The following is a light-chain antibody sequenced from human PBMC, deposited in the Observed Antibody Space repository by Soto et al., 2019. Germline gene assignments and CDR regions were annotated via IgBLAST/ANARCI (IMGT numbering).Light chain of an antibody. J-gene: IGLJ2*01. V-gene: IGLV2-14*01. Sequence: QSALTQPASVSGSPGQSITISCTGTSSDVGGYNYVSWYQQHPDKAPKLIIYEVSHRPSGISTRFSGSKSGNTASLSISGLRAEDEADYYCSSYTSSSTLVFGGGTKLTVL. CDR2: EVS. CDR3: SSYTSSSTLV. CDR1: SSDVGGYNY.